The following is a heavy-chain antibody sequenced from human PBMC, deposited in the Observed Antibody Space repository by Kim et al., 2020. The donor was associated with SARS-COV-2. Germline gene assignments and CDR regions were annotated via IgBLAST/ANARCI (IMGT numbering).Heavy chain of an antibody. J-gene: IGHJ4*02. CDR2: ISYDGSNK. V-gene: IGHV3-30*03. D-gene: IGHD4-17*01. CDR3: AFVTDPYGDYSFDY. CDR1: GFTFSSYG. Sequence: GGSLRLSCAASGFTFSSYGMHWVHQAPGKGLEWVAVISYDGSNKYYADSVKGRFTISRDNSKNTLYLQMNSLRAEDTAVYYCAFVTDPYGDYSFDYWGQGTLVTVSS.